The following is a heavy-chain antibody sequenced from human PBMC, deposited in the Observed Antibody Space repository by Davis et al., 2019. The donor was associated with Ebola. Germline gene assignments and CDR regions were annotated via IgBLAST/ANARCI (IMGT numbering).Heavy chain of an antibody. V-gene: IGHV5-51*01. J-gene: IGHJ3*02. Sequence: PGGSLRLSCKGSGYSFTSYWIGWVRQMPGKGLEWMGIIYPGDSDTRYSPSFQGQVTISADKSISTAYLQWSSLKASDTAMYYCARHSQLGRSRGAFDIWGQGTMVTVSS. D-gene: IGHD6-6*01. CDR3: ARHSQLGRSRGAFDI. CDR1: GYSFTSYW. CDR2: IYPGDSDT.